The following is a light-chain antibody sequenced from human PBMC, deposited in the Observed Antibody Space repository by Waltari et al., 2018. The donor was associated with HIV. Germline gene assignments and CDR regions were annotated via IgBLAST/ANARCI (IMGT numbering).Light chain of an antibody. CDR1: NSIIGSNY. V-gene: IGLV1-47*01. CDR3: AAWDASLSAWV. CDR2: MNN. Sequence: SVLTQPHSESGTPGQRVTISCSGSNSIIGSNYVYWYQQLPGTAPKPLMYMNNQRPSGVPDRFSGSKSGTSASLAISGLRSDDEADYYCAAWDASLSAWVFGGGTKLTVL. J-gene: IGLJ3*02.